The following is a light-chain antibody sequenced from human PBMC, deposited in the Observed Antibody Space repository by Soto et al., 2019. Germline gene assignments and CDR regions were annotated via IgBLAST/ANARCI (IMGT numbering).Light chain of an antibody. V-gene: IGKV1-39*01. CDR3: QQSYSTPIT. CDR1: QSISGG. Sequence: DIQLTQSPSSLSASVGNRVSITCRASQSISGGLAWYQKKPGKAPKLLIYAASSLQSGVPSRFSGSGSGTDFTLTISSLQPEDFATYYCQQSYSTPITFGQGTRLEN. CDR2: AAS. J-gene: IGKJ5*01.